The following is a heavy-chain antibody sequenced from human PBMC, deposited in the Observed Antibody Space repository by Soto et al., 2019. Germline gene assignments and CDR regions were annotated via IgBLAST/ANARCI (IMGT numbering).Heavy chain of an antibody. CDR1: GGSISPYY. Sequence: PSETLSLTCTVSGGSISPYYWSWFRQPPGKGLEWIGYIYYSGNTNYNPSLKSRVAISVDTSKSQFSLKLSSVTAADTAVYYCTRHDTYCGGGSCHGPHFGYWGQGTLVTVSS. J-gene: IGHJ4*02. CDR3: TRHDTYCGGGSCHGPHFGY. V-gene: IGHV4-59*08. D-gene: IGHD2-15*01. CDR2: IYYSGNT.